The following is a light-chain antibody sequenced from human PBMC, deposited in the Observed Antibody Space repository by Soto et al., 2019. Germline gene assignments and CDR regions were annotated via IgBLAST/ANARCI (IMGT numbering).Light chain of an antibody. Sequence: DIPLTQSPSPLSASVGDRVTITCRASQSIAFFLNWYQQKPGKAPKLLIYSSSALQSGVPSRFSGSGHGTDFTLIIDGLQPEDLATYYCQQTNFIPRTFGQGTKVEL. J-gene: IGKJ1*01. CDR2: SSS. CDR1: QSIAFF. CDR3: QQTNFIPRT. V-gene: IGKV1-39*01.